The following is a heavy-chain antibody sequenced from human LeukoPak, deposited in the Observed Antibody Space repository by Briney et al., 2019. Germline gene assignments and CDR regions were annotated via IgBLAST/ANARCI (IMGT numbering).Heavy chain of an antibody. V-gene: IGHV3-7*01. CDR2: IKQDGSEK. J-gene: IGHJ4*02. Sequence: GSLRLSCAASGFTFSSYWMSWVRQAPGKGLEWVANIKQDGSEKYYVDSVKGRFTISRDNSRNTLYLQMNSLGVEDTAVYFCAKDRRRSMVATYFGSWGQGTLVTVSS. CDR1: GFTFSSYW. D-gene: IGHD4/OR15-4a*01. CDR3: AKDRRRSMVATYFGS.